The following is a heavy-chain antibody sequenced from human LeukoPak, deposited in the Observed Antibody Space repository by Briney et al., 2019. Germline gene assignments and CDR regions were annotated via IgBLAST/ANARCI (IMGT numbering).Heavy chain of an antibody. D-gene: IGHD2/OR15-2a*01. Sequence: SETLSLTCTVSGGSISSSSYYWGWIRQPPGKGLEWIGSIYYSGSTYYNPSLKSRVTISVDTSKNQFSLKLSSVTAADTAVYYCARGGVIGDYWGQGTLVTVSS. V-gene: IGHV4-39*07. CDR2: IYYSGST. CDR3: ARGGVIGDY. J-gene: IGHJ4*02. CDR1: GGSISSSSYY.